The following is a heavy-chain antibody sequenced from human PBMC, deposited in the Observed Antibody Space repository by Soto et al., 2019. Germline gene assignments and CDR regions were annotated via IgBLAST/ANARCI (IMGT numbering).Heavy chain of an antibody. V-gene: IGHV3-15*07. D-gene: IGHD2-2*01. CDR1: GFTFSNAW. CDR3: TTAIPYHAQRDFDL. J-gene: IGHJ3*01. CDR2: IKSKTDGGTT. Sequence: GGALRLSCAAPGFTFSNAWVNWGRPAPGEGLEWVGRIKSKTDGGTTEYPAPVKGRFTISRDDSKNTLYLQMNSLKTEDTALYYCTTAIPYHAQRDFDLWGQGTMVTVSS.